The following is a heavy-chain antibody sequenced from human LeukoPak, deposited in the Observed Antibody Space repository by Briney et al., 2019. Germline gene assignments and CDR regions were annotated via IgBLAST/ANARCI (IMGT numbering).Heavy chain of an antibody. Sequence: PGGSLRLSCAASGFTVSSNYMSWVRQAPGKGLEWVSVIYSGGSTYYADSVKGRFTISRDNSKNTLYLQMNSLRAEDTAVYYCARSYCSSTSCYLGAFDYWGQGTLVTVSS. D-gene: IGHD2-2*01. V-gene: IGHV3-53*01. CDR3: ARSYCSSTSCYLGAFDY. CDR1: GFTVSSNY. J-gene: IGHJ4*02. CDR2: IYSGGST.